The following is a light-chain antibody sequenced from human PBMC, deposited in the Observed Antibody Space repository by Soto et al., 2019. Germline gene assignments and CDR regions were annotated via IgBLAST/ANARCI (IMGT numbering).Light chain of an antibody. CDR1: QSVSSSY. J-gene: IGKJ4*01. Sequence: EIVLTQSPGTLSLSPGERATLSCRASQSVSSSYLAWYQQKPGQAPRLLIYGASSRATGIPDRFSGSGSGTDFTLTISRLEPEDFAVYHCQALTFGGGTKVEIK. V-gene: IGKV3-20*01. CDR3: QALT. CDR2: GAS.